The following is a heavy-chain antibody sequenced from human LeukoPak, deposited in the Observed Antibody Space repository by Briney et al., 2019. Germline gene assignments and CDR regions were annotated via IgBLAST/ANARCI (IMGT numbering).Heavy chain of an antibody. CDR2: INVCGSAT. J-gene: IGHJ2*01. V-gene: IGHV3-48*03. CDR3: ARKTDRKGGVGRDRYFDL. CDR1: GFTFSHYE. Sequence: GGSLRLSCVVSGFTFSHYEMVWVRQAPGKGLEWVSYINVCGSATHYADSMKGRFTMSKDDARDSVYLQLNSLGGEDTAIYYCARKTDRKGGVGRDRYFDLWGRGTLVTVSS. D-gene: IGHD3-10*01.